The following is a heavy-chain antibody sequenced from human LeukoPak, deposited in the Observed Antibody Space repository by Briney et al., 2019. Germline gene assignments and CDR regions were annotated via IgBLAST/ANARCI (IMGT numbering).Heavy chain of an antibody. CDR1: GFTFRDYY. CDR3: ARDKRKGIVGSTKSYFDY. D-gene: IGHD1-26*01. J-gene: IGHJ4*02. V-gene: IGHV3-11*04. Sequence: GGSLRLSCAASGFTFRDYYMAWIRQAPGKGLEWVSYISSSVTTIYYSDSVRGRFTLSRDNAKNSLYLQMNSLRAEDTAVYYCARDKRKGIVGSTKSYFDYWGQGTLVTVSS. CDR2: ISSSVTTI.